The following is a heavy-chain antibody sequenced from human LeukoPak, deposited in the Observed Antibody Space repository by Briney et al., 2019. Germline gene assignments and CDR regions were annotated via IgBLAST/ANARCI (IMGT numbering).Heavy chain of an antibody. J-gene: IGHJ4*02. D-gene: IGHD3-10*01. Sequence: GGSLRLSCAASGFTFSSYAMSWVRQAPGKGLEWVSLINDSGGNAYYADSVKGRFTISRDNSKNTLFLQMSSLRAEDTAVYYCAKTSAGIRGGYFDYWGQGTLVTVSS. CDR3: AKTSAGIRGGYFDY. CDR2: INDSGGNA. V-gene: IGHV3-23*01. CDR1: GFTFSSYA.